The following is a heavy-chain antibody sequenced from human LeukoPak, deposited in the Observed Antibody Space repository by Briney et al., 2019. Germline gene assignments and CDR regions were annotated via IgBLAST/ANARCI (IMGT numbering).Heavy chain of an antibody. J-gene: IGHJ3*02. CDR2: INPNSGGT. Sequence: ASVKVSCKASGYTFTGYYMHWVRQAPGQGLEWMRWINPNSGGTNYAQKFQGRVTMTRDTSISTAYMELSRLRSDDTAVYYCARDPLRFLEWLSRRADAFDIWGQGTMVTVSS. CDR3: ARDPLRFLEWLSRRADAFDI. D-gene: IGHD3-3*01. CDR1: GYTFTGYY. V-gene: IGHV1-2*02.